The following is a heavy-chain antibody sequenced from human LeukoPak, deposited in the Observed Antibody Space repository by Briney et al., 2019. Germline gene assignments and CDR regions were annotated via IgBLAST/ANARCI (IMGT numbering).Heavy chain of an antibody. D-gene: IGHD1-1*01. Sequence: SVKVSCKSSGGTFSSYAISWVRQAPGQGLEWMGGIIPIFGTANYAQKFQGRVTITADESTSTAYMELSSLRSEDTAVYYCARGLRLERSYYYYGMDVWGKGTTVTVSS. CDR1: GGTFSSYA. CDR2: IIPIFGTA. J-gene: IGHJ6*04. V-gene: IGHV1-69*01. CDR3: ARGLRLERSYYYYGMDV.